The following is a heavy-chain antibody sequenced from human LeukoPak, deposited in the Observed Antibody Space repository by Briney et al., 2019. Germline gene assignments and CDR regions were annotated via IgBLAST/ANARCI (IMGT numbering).Heavy chain of an antibody. Sequence: SETLSLTCTVSGGSISSYYWSWIRQPPGKGLEWIGYIYYSGSPNYNPSLKSRVTISVDTSKKQFSLKLTSVTAADTAVYYCARIAPGEPVRYWGQATLVTVSS. CDR3: ARIAPGEPVRY. CDR1: GGSISSYY. D-gene: IGHD1-14*01. CDR2: IYYSGSP. J-gene: IGHJ4*02. V-gene: IGHV4-59*01.